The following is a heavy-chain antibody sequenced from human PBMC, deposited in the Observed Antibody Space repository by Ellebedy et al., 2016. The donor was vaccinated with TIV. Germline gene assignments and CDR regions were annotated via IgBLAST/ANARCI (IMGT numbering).Heavy chain of an antibody. CDR1: GVSVDAYF. Sequence: MPSETLSLTCAVYGVSVDAYFWSWVRRSPGKGLEWVAYMSTGGTTSYNSSLKSRVSISLDRSTNHFSLNLSAMTAADSAVYYCARHAAHGWFALDYWGQGTLVSVSS. CDR2: MSTGGTT. V-gene: IGHV4-59*08. J-gene: IGHJ4*02. CDR3: ARHAAHGWFALDY. D-gene: IGHD6-19*01.